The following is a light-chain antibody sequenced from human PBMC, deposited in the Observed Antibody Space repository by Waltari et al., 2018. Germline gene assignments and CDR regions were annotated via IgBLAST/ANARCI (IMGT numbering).Light chain of an antibody. V-gene: IGKV3-11*01. Sequence: EVVLTQSPATLSLSPGERATLSCRASQSVYNFLVWYQQKPGQAPRLLIYAASQRATGIPARFSGSGSGTDFTLTISSLEPEDVAVYYCQQRANWPPLTFGGGTKVEIK. CDR1: QSVYNF. CDR3: QQRANWPPLT. CDR2: AAS. J-gene: IGKJ4*01.